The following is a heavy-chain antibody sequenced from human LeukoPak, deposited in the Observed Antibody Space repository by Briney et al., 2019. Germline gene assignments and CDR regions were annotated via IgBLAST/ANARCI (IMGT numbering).Heavy chain of an antibody. J-gene: IGHJ6*04. CDR3: AELGITMIGGV. Sequence: GGSLRLSCAASGFTFSSYEMNWVRQAPGKGLEWVSYISSSGCTIYYADSLKGRFTISRDNAKNSLYLQMNSLRAEDTAVYYCAELGITMIGGVWGKGTTVTISS. CDR2: ISSSGCTI. D-gene: IGHD3-10*02. CDR1: GFTFSSYE. V-gene: IGHV3-48*03.